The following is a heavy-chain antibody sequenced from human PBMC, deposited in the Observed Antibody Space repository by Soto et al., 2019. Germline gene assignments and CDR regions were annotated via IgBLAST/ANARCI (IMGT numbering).Heavy chain of an antibody. Sequence: NPSETLSLTXAVYGGSFSGYYWSWIRQPPGKGLEWIGEINHSGSTNYNPSLKSRVTISVDTSKNQFSLKLSSVTAADTAVYYCARDHRSVGAKVGGMDVWGQGTTVTVSS. D-gene: IGHD1-26*01. CDR1: GGSFSGYY. J-gene: IGHJ6*02. CDR3: ARDHRSVGAKVGGMDV. V-gene: IGHV4-34*01. CDR2: INHSGST.